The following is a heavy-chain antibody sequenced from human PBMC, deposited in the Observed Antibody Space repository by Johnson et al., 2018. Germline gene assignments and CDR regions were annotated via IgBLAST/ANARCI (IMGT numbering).Heavy chain of an antibody. V-gene: IGHV3-30*18. CDR1: GFTFSSYG. CDR2: ISYDGRNK. Sequence: QVQLVESGGGVVQPGRSMRLSCAASGFTFSSYGMHWVRQAPGKGLEWVAVISYDGRNKYYADSVKGRFTISRDNSKNTLYLQMNSLRAEDTAVYYCAKDSFDAEAASVAEYFQHWGQGTLVTVSS. J-gene: IGHJ1*01. CDR3: AKDSFDAEAASVAEYFQH. D-gene: IGHD6-19*01.